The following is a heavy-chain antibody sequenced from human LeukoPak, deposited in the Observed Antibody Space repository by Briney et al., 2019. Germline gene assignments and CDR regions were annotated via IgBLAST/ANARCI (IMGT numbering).Heavy chain of an antibody. D-gene: IGHD3-3*01. CDR2: INPNSGGT. V-gene: IGHV1-2*02. CDR1: GYTFTGYY. Sequence: HEASVKVSCKASGYTFTGYYMHWVRQAPGQGLEWMGWINPNSGGTNYAQKFQGRVTMTRDTSISTAYMELSRLRSDDTAVYYCARSPINYDFWSGYSAYYFDYWGQGTLVTVSS. CDR3: ARSPINYDFWSGYSAYYFDY. J-gene: IGHJ4*02.